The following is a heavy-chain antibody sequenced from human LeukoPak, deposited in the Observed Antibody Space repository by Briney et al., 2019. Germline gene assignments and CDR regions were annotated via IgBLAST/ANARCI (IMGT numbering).Heavy chain of an antibody. CDR1: GASIRSGDYY. CDR3: ARAFGQQLARGPPHYYYYYGMDV. J-gene: IGHJ6*02. V-gene: IGHV4-30-4*01. Sequence: LSETLSLTCTVSGASIRSGDYYWSWIRQPPGKGLEWIGYIYYSGSTYYNPSLKSRVTISVDTSKNQFSLKLSSVTAADTAVYYCARAFGQQLARGPPHYYYYYGMDVWGQGTTVTVSS. CDR2: IYYSGST. D-gene: IGHD6-13*01.